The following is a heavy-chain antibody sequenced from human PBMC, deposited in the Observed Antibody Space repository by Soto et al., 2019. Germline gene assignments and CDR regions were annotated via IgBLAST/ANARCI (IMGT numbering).Heavy chain of an antibody. V-gene: IGHV3-9*01. CDR2: ISWNSGSI. D-gene: IGHD6-13*01. Sequence: ALRLSCAASGFTFDDYAMHWVRQAPGKGLEWVSGISWNSGSIGYADSVKGRFTISRDNAKNSLYQQMNSLRAEDTALYYCAIKNTNRRTGGLAAAGTNYYYYGMDVWGQGTTVTVSS. CDR1: GFTFDDYA. CDR3: AIKNTNRRTGGLAAAGTNYYYYGMDV. J-gene: IGHJ6*02.